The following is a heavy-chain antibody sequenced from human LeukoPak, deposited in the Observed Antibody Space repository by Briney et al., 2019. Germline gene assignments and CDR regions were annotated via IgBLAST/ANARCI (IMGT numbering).Heavy chain of an antibody. CDR2: MFYTGST. CDR1: GGSISRGGYS. CDR3: VRVDKGTVGY. D-gene: IGHD3-10*01. J-gene: IGHJ4*02. Sequence: PSQTLSLTCAVSGGSISRGGYSWRWIRPSPGKGLEWIGYMFYTGSTNYTPSLKSRVTISVDTFRNQFSLRLSSVTAADSAVYYCVRVDKGTVGYWGQGILVTVSS. V-gene: IGHV4-30-4*07.